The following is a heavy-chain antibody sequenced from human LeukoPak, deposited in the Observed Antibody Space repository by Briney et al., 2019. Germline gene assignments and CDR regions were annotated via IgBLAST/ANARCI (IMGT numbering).Heavy chain of an antibody. J-gene: IGHJ6*02. CDR3: ARGHQVPAAMQGYYYYYGMDV. CDR2: IYYSGST. CDR1: GGSISSSSYY. V-gene: IGHV4-39*01. D-gene: IGHD2-2*01. Sequence: PSETLSLTCTVSGGSISSSSYYWGWIRQPPGKGLESIGSIYYSGSTYYNPSLKSRVTISVDTSKNQFSLKLSSVTAADTAVYYRARGHQVPAAMQGYYYYYGMDVWGQGTTVTVSS.